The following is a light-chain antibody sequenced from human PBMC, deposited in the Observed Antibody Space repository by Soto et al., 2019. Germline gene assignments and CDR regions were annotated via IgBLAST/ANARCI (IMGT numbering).Light chain of an antibody. V-gene: IGLV2-14*01. CDR1: SSDIGDYNY. CDR3: SSSTTTATLVV. CDR2: DVS. J-gene: IGLJ3*02. Sequence: QSALTQPASVSGSPGQSITISCTGTSSDIGDYNYVSWYQQYPGKVPKLVIYDVSHRPSGVSNRFSGSKSGNTASLAISGLQAEDEDEYYCSSSTTTATLVVFGGGTKLTVL.